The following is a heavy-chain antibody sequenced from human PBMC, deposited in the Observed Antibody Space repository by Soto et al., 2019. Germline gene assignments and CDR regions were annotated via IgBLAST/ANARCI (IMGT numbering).Heavy chain of an antibody. J-gene: IGHJ4*01. V-gene: IGHV4-31*03. CDR1: GGSIRSGGYY. Sequence: RLSLPCTVSGGSIRSGGYYWTWIRQHPGKVLECIVYFYDSVTTYYNPSLKSRVSISVDTSKNQFSLNLSSVTAADTAVYYCARGHKKGFHDWGQGTLVTLSS. CDR2: FYDSVTT. CDR3: ARGHKKGFHD.